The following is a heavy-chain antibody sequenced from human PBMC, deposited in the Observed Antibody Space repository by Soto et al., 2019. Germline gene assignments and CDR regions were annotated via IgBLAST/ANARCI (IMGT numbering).Heavy chain of an antibody. V-gene: IGHV1-69*01. Sequence: QVQLVQSGAEVKKPGSSVKVSCKASGGTFSSYAISWVRQAPGQGLEWMGGIIPIFGTANYAQKFQGRVTITAYASTSTAYTELSSLRSEDTAVYYCARARWIQLWTTSSYYYYGMYVWGQGTTVTVSS. CDR1: GGTFSSYA. J-gene: IGHJ6*02. D-gene: IGHD5-18*01. CDR2: IIPIFGTA. CDR3: ARARWIQLWTTSSYYYYGMYV.